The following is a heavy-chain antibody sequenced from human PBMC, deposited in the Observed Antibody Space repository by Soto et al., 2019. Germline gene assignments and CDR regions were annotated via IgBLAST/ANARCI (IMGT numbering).Heavy chain of an antibody. V-gene: IGHV1-69*02. D-gene: IGHD6-6*01. CDR1: GGTFSSYT. CDR2: IIPILGIA. Sequence: GASVKVSCKASGGTFSSYTISWVRQAPGQGLEWMGRIIPILGIANYAQKFQGRVTITADKSTSTAYMELSSLRSEDTAVYYCAKALIAARPLYFFDYWGQGTLVTVSS. CDR3: AKALIAARPLYFFDY. J-gene: IGHJ4*02.